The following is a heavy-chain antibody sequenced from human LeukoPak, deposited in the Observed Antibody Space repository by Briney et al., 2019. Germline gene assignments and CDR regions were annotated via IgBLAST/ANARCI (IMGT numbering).Heavy chain of an antibody. CDR1: GYTFTGYY. Sequence: ASGKVCCKASGYTFTGYYMHWARHAPGQGPECMGWINPHRGGTNYAQKFQGRVTMTRDTSISTAYMELSRLRSDDTAVYYFKQKTAYEILTGSGRPGYYCYYMDVWGKGTTVTISS. V-gene: IGHV1-2*02. CDR2: INPHRGGT. J-gene: IGHJ6*03. D-gene: IGHD3-9*01. CDR3: KQKTAYEILTGSGRPGYYCYYMDV.